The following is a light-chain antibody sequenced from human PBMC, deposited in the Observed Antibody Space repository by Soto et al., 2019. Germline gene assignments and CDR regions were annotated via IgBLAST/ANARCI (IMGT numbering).Light chain of an antibody. CDR2: AAS. CDR3: QQYYSYST. J-gene: IGKJ1*01. Sequence: DIQMTQSPSSLSASVGDRVTITCRASQDITNSLDWFQQKPGKAPKLLFYAASSLQSGVPSRFSGSGSGTDFTLTISGLQPDDFATYYCQQYYSYSTFGQGTKVDIK. V-gene: IGKV1-16*01. CDR1: QDITNS.